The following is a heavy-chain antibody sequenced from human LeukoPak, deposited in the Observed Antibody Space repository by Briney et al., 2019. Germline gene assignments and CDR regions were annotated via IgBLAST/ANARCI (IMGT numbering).Heavy chain of an antibody. Sequence: SVKVSCKASGGTFSSYAISWVRQAPGQGLEWMGGIIPIFGTANYAQKFQGRVTITADESTSTAYMELSSLRSEDTAVYYCARGTDYYDSSGTFDAFDIWGQGTMVTVSS. D-gene: IGHD3-22*01. V-gene: IGHV1-69*13. CDR3: ARGTDYYDSSGTFDAFDI. J-gene: IGHJ3*02. CDR1: GGTFSSYA. CDR2: IIPIFGTA.